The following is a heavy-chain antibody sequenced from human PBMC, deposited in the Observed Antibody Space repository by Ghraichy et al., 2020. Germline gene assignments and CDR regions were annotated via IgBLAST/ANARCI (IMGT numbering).Heavy chain of an antibody. V-gene: IGHV4-39*01. D-gene: IGHD4-11*01. J-gene: IGHJ5*02. CDR1: GGSISSSDYY. Sequence: SQTLSLTCIVSGGSISSSDYYWGWIRQSPGKGLEWIGSIFYSGNTYYNPSLKSRLTLSVDTSKNQFSLTLSSVTAADTAVYFCARQKTDYSSRCVWFDPWGQGTLVTVSS. CDR3: ARQKTDYSSRCVWFDP. CDR2: IFYSGNT.